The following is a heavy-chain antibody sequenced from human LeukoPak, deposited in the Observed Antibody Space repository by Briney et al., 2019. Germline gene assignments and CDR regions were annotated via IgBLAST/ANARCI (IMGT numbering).Heavy chain of an antibody. Sequence: PSETLSLTCAVYGGSFSGYYWSWIRQPPGKGLEWIGEINHSGSTNYNPSLKSRVTISVDTSKNQFSLKLSSVTAADTAVYYCARTTDYYDGSGYPFFDYWGQGTLVTVSS. CDR3: ARTTDYYDGSGYPFFDY. CDR2: INHSGST. CDR1: GGSFSGYY. D-gene: IGHD3-22*01. V-gene: IGHV4-34*01. J-gene: IGHJ4*02.